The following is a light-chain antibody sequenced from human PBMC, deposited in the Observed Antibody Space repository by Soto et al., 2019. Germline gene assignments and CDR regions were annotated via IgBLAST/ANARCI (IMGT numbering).Light chain of an antibody. CDR1: QSISSY. Sequence: DIQMTQSPSSLPASVGDRVTISWRASQSISSYLNWYQQKPGKAPKVLIYGASSLQSGVPSRFSGSGSGTDFTLTISSLQPEDFATYYCQQNSNDPLTFGPGTKVDI. CDR2: GAS. J-gene: IGKJ3*01. V-gene: IGKV1-39*01. CDR3: QQNSNDPLT.